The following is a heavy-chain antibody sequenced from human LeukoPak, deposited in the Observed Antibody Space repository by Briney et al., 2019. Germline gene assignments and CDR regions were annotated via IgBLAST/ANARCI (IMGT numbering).Heavy chain of an antibody. J-gene: IGHJ4*02. Sequence: GGSLRLSCAASGFTFSSSAMSWVRQAPGKGLEWVSAISNNGGYTYYADSVQGRFTISRDNSKSTVSLQMNSLRVEDTAVYYCVRDWLLDYWGQGTLVTVSS. V-gene: IGHV3-23*01. CDR3: VRDWLLDY. D-gene: IGHD5-12*01. CDR2: ISNNGGYT. CDR1: GFTFSSSA.